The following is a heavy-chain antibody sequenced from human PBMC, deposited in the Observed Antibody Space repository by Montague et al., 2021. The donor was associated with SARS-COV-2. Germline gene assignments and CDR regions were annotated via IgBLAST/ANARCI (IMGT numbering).Heavy chain of an antibody. D-gene: IGHD1-26*01. J-gene: IGHJ5*01. V-gene: IGHV2-70*20. CDR1: GFSLSTSGMC. CDR2: IDRDDE. CDR3: SRGIGWRSRVIFGS. Sequence: PALVKPTQTLTLTCTFSGFSLSTSGMCVSWVRQPPGKALEWLALIDRDDEYYNTSLKTRPTISKDTSKNQVVLTLTNMDPVDTATYFCSRGIGWRSRVIFGSWGQGTLVTVSS.